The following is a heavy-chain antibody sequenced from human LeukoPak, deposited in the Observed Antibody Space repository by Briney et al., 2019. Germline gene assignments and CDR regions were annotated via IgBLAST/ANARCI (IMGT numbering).Heavy chain of an antibody. D-gene: IGHD2-2*02. J-gene: IGHJ4*02. V-gene: IGHV4-34*01. Sequence: SETLSLTCAVYGGSFSGYYWSWIRQPPGKGLEWIGEINHSGSTNYNPSLKSRVTISVDTSKNQFSLKLSSVTAADTAVYYCARQGCSSTSCYKGIDYWGQGTLVTVSS. CDR3: ARQGCSSTSCYKGIDY. CDR1: GGSFSGYY. CDR2: INHSGST.